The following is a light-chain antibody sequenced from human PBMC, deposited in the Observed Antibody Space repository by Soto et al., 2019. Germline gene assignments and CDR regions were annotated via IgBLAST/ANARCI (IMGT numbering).Light chain of an antibody. J-gene: IGKJ5*01. CDR2: AAS. Sequence: DIQMTQSPSSVSASVLDIVTITCLASQIISTSVNWYQQRPGKAPKLLISAASTLQSGVPSRFSGSGYGTDFTLTISSLQPEDSATYYCQQGFSTPITFGQGTRLEI. V-gene: IGKV1-39*01. CDR1: QIISTS. CDR3: QQGFSTPIT.